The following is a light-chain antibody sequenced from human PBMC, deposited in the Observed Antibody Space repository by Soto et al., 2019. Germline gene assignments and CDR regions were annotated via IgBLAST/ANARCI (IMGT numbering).Light chain of an antibody. V-gene: IGLV2-8*01. CDR3: SSYAGSNNYV. J-gene: IGLJ1*01. Sequence: QSALTQPPSASGSPGQSVAISCTGTSSDVGSYNYVSWYQQHPGKAPKVMIYELNKRPSGVPDRFSGSKSGNTASLTVSGLQAEDEADYYCSSYAGSNNYVFGTGTKLTVL. CDR2: ELN. CDR1: SSDVGSYNY.